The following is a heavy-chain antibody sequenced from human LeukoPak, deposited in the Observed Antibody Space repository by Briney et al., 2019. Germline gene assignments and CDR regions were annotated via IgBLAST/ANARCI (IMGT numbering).Heavy chain of an antibody. Sequence: GGSLRLSCVASGFTFNSYAMSWVRQAPGKGLEWVANIKQDGSEKYYVDSVKGRFTISRDNAKNSLYLQMNSLRAEDTAVYYCARGIDYWGQGTLVTVSS. V-gene: IGHV3-7*01. CDR3: ARGIDY. CDR2: IKQDGSEK. CDR1: GFTFNSYA. J-gene: IGHJ4*02.